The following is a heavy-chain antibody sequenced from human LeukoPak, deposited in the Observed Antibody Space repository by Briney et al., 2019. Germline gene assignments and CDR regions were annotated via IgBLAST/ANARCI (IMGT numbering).Heavy chain of an antibody. Sequence: PSETLSLTCTVSGGSISSYYWSWIRQPPGKGLEWIGYIYYSGSTNYNPSLKSRVTISVDTSKNQFSLKLSSVTAADTAVYYCARDLVQEYYYYGMDVWGQGTTVTVSS. V-gene: IGHV4-59*12. J-gene: IGHJ6*02. CDR1: GGSISSYY. CDR2: IYYSGST. CDR3: ARDLVQEYYYYGMDV. D-gene: IGHD1-1*01.